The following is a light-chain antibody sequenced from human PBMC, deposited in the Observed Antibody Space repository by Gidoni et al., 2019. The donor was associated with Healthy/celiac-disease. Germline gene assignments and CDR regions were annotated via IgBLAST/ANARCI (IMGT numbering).Light chain of an antibody. CDR1: QDISNY. Sequence: IQMTQSPSSLSASVGDRVTITCQASQDISNYLNWYQQKPGKAPKLLIYDASNLETGVPSRFSGSGSGTDFTFTISRLQPEDIATYYCQQYDNLPSVSFGQXTKLEIK. CDR3: QQYDNLPSVS. CDR2: DAS. J-gene: IGKJ2*03. V-gene: IGKV1-33*01.